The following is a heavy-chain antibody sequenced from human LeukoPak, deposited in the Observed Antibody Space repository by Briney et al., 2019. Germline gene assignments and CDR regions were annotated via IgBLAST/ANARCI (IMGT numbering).Heavy chain of an antibody. D-gene: IGHD6-19*01. J-gene: IGHJ4*02. CDR1: GYTFTSYY. V-gene: IGHV1-46*01. CDR2: INPSGGST. CDR3: AREREQWLALDY. Sequence: ASVKVSCKASGYTFTSYYMHWVREAPGQGLEWMGIINPSGGSTSYAQKFQGRVTMTRDTSTSTVYMELISLRSEVTAVYYCAREREQWLALDYWDQGTLVTVSS.